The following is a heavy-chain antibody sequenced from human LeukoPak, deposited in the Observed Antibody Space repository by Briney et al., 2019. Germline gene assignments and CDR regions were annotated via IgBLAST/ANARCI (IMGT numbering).Heavy chain of an antibody. Sequence: GGSLRLSCAASGFTFSNAWMNWVRQAPGKGLEWVSSISSSSSYIYYADSVKGRFTISRDNAENSLYLQMNSLRAEDTAVYYCARDSGYSYGTGLYYYYGMDVWGQGTTVTVSS. CDR1: GFTFSNAW. D-gene: IGHD5-18*01. CDR2: ISSSSSYI. V-gene: IGHV3-21*01. CDR3: ARDSGYSYGTGLYYYYGMDV. J-gene: IGHJ6*02.